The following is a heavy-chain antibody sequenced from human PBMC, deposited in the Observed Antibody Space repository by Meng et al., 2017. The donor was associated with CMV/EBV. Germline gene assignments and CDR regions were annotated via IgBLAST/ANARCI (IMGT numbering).Heavy chain of an antibody. CDR3: NLDILTGYEAYGMDV. J-gene: IGHJ6*02. D-gene: IGHD3-9*01. V-gene: IGHV1-8*01. CDR1: GYTFTSYD. Sequence: GGSLRLSCKASGYTFTSYDINWVRQATGQGLEWMGWMNPNSGNTGYAQKFQGRVTMTRNTSISTAYMELSSLRSEDTAVYYCNLDILTGYEAYGMDVWGQGTTVTVSS. CDR2: MNPNSGNT.